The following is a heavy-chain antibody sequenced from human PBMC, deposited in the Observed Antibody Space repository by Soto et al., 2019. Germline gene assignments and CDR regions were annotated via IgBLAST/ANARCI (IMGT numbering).Heavy chain of an antibody. D-gene: IGHD3-16*02. CDR2: IIPIFGTA. Sequence: VKVSCKASGGTFSSYAISWVRQAPGQGLEWMGGIIPIFGTANYAQKFQGRVTITADESTSTAYMELSSLRAEDTAVYYCAKDRSEGNGPDYWGQGTLVTVSS. V-gene: IGHV1-69*13. CDR3: AKDRSEGNGPDY. CDR1: GGTFSSYA. J-gene: IGHJ4*02.